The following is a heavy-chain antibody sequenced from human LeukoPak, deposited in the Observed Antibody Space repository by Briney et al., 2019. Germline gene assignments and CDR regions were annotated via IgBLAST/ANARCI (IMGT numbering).Heavy chain of an antibody. CDR2: IYSNDNTT. V-gene: IGHV3-74*01. CDR1: GFTFSKYW. Sequence: GGSLRLSCAASGFTFSKYWMHWVRQTPGKGLVWVSRIYSNDNTTSYADSVKGRVTISRDNAKNTLYLQMNSLRAEDTAVYYCARDPSYSDGYFDFWGQGTLVTVPS. D-gene: IGHD5-18*01. CDR3: ARDPSYSDGYFDF. J-gene: IGHJ4*02.